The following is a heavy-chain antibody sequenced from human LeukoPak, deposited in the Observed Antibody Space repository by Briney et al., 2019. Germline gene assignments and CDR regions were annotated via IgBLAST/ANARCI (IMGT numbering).Heavy chain of an antibody. Sequence: KASETLSLTCTVSGGSFSSGSYYWSWIRQPPGKGLEWIGYIYYSGSTNYNPSLKSRVTISVDTSKNQFSLKLSSVTAADTAVYYCARDHGAARPFDYWGQGTLVTVSS. CDR2: IYYSGST. V-gene: IGHV4-61*01. J-gene: IGHJ4*02. D-gene: IGHD6-6*01. CDR1: GGSFSSGSYY. CDR3: ARDHGAARPFDY.